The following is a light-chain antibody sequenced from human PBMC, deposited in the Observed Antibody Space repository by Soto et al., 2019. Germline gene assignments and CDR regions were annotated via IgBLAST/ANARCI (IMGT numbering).Light chain of an antibody. CDR1: QSIGSH. J-gene: IGKJ1*01. Sequence: EIVMTQSPATLSVSPGERATLSCRASQSIGSHLAWYQQKPGQGPRLLIYDASTRATGISARFSGSGSGTDFTLTISSLQSEDFAVYYCQQYYHWRTFGQGTKVEF. CDR3: QQYYHWRT. V-gene: IGKV3-15*01. CDR2: DAS.